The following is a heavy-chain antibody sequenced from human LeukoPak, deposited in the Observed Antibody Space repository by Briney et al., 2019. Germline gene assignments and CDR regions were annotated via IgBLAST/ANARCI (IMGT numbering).Heavy chain of an antibody. J-gene: IGHJ4*02. CDR1: GFTFSSHS. CDR2: ISYDGSHK. V-gene: IGHV3-30*04. Sequence: PGRSLRLSCGASGFTFSSHSMHWVRQAPGKGLEWVTLISYDGSHKYYADSVKGRFTISRDNSKNTLYLQMNSLRSEDTAVYYCARGSGSFDWNYGLDYWGQGTLVIVSS. CDR3: ARGSGSFDWNYGLDY. D-gene: IGHD1-7*01.